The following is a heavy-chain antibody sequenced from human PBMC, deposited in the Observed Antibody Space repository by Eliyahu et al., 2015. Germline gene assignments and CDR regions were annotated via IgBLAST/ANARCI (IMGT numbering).Heavy chain of an antibody. CDR2: ISSGSAYT. Sequence: QVQLVESGGGLVKPGGSLSLSCAASGFRFSDYYMNWIRQAPGKGLEWVSYISSGSAYTNYADSVKGRFTISRDNAKNSLFLQMNSLRAEDTAIYYCARDPHDHLGWFDPWGQGTLVNVSS. CDR1: GFRFSDYY. CDR3: ARDPHDHLGWFDP. D-gene: IGHD1-1*01. J-gene: IGHJ5*02. V-gene: IGHV3-11*06.